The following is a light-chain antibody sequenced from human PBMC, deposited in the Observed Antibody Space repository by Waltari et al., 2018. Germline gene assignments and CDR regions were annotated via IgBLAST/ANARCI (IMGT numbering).Light chain of an antibody. CDR1: QSIRNN. V-gene: IGKV3-15*01. Sequence: EIVMTQSPVTLSVSPGERVTLSCRAGQSIRNNLAWYQQKAGQPPRLLIYGASTRAPGLPARFSGSGSGTEFALTISSLQPEDFAVYYCHHYNKRPPSYTFGQGTRLEIK. CDR3: HHYNKRPPSYT. J-gene: IGKJ2*01. CDR2: GAS.